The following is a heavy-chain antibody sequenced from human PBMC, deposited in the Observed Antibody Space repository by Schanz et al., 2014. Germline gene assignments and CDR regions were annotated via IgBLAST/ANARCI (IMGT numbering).Heavy chain of an antibody. CDR2: MSYDGSNK. V-gene: IGHV3-30-3*01. J-gene: IGHJ3*01. Sequence: QGQLVESGGGVVQPGRSLRLSCAASGFTFSSYAMHWVRQAPGKGLEWVAVMSYDGSNKYYADSVKGRFTISRDTPKNTLYGQKNSVRADDAAVYYGARDCEGDLSSRRHDAFDVWGQGTVVTVSS. CDR3: ARDCEGDLSSRRHDAFDV. CDR1: GFTFSSYA. D-gene: IGHD2-21*02.